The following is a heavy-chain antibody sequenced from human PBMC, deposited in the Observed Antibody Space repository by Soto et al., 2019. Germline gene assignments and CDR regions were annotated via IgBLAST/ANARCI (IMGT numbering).Heavy chain of an antibody. Sequence: LRLSCAASGFTFSSFWMDWVRQAPGKGLEWVANISPDGSEKHYVDSVKGRFTISRDNAKNSLYLQMSSLTAEDSALYYCSRSLDSWGQGTRVTVSS. V-gene: IGHV3-7*01. CDR1: GFTFSSFW. CDR2: ISPDGSEK. CDR3: SRSLDS. J-gene: IGHJ4*02.